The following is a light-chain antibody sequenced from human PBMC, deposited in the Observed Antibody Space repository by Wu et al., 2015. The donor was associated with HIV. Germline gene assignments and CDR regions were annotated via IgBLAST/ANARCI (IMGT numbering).Light chain of an antibody. Sequence: EIVLTQSPGILSLSPGERATLSCRASQRVSSTYLAWYQQKPGQAPRLLIYSVSSRATGIPDRFSGSGSGTDFTLXINRLEPEDFAVYYCQQYGSSPPLTFGEGPRWRSN. J-gene: IGKJ4*01. CDR3: QQYGSSPPLT. CDR2: SVS. CDR1: QRVSSTY. V-gene: IGKV3-20*01.